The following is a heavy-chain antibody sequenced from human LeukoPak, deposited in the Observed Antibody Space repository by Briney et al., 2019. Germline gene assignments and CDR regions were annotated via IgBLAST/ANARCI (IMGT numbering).Heavy chain of an antibody. CDR2: INPNSGGT. Sequence: ASVKVSCKASGYIFTDYYMYWVRQAPGQGPEWMGWINPNSGGTNYAQKFQGRVTMTRDTSISTAYMELSRLRSDDTVVYYCARPFPNYYDSSGYYYYWGQGTLVTVSS. D-gene: IGHD3-22*01. V-gene: IGHV1-2*02. CDR1: GYIFTDYY. CDR3: ARPFPNYYDSSGYYYY. J-gene: IGHJ4*02.